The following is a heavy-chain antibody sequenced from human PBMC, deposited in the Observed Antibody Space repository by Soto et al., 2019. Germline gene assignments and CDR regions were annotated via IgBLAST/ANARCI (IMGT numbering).Heavy chain of an antibody. CDR2: IKQDGSEK. CDR1: GISFSNYW. V-gene: IGHV3-7*01. CDR3: ARRLQNYFAMDV. D-gene: IGHD5-12*01. Sequence: PGGSLRLSCAASGISFSNYWMSWVRQGPGKGLEWVANIKQDGSEKYFVDPVKGRFTTSRDNATNSLYLEMKTLRAEDTAVYYCARRLQNYFAMDVWGQGATVTVSS. J-gene: IGHJ6*02.